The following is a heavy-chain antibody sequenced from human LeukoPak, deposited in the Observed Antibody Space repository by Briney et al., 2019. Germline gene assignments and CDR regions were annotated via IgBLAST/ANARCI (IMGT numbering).Heavy chain of an antibody. Sequence: GGSLRLSCADSRFTFSSYDMNWVRQAPGKGLEWVSHISGTGDTMYYADSVKGRFTISRDNAKNSLFLQMNSLRAEDTAVYYCAKAGGSSSWQEYYYYGMDVWGQGTTVTVSS. CDR2: ISGTGDTM. CDR1: RFTFSSYD. V-gene: IGHV3-48*03. D-gene: IGHD6-13*01. J-gene: IGHJ6*02. CDR3: AKAGGSSSWQEYYYYGMDV.